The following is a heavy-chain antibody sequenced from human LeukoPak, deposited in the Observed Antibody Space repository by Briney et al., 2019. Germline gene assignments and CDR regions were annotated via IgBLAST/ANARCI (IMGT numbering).Heavy chain of an antibody. CDR3: ARGYGSGTRSAGY. V-gene: IGHV1-69*06. D-gene: IGHD3-10*01. J-gene: IGHJ4*02. Sequence: SVKVSCKASGYTFSNYGFTWVRQAPGQGLEWMGGIIPIFGTANYAQKFQGRVTITADKSTSTAYMELSSLRSEDTAVYYCARGYGSGTRSAGYWGQGTLVTVSS. CDR2: IIPIFGTA. CDR1: GYTFSNYG.